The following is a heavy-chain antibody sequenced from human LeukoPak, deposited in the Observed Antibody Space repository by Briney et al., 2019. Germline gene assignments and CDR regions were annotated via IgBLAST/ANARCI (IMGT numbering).Heavy chain of an antibody. CDR1: GFTFSSYA. Sequence: QTGGSLRLSCAASGFTFSSYAMSWVRQAPGKGLEWVSGISGSGGSKYYADSVKGRFTISRDNSKNTLYLQMNSLRAEDTAVYYCARRAGAYSHPYDYWGQGTLVTVSS. CDR2: ISGSGGSK. CDR3: ARRAGAYSHPYDY. D-gene: IGHD4/OR15-4a*01. J-gene: IGHJ4*02. V-gene: IGHV3-23*01.